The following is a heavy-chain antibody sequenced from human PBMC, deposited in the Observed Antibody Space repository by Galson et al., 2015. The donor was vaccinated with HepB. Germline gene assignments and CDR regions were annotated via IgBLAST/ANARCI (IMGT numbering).Heavy chain of an antibody. CDR1: GFTFTNYA. CDR2: IRGSSGDT. Sequence: SLRLSCAASGFTFTNYAMAWVRQAAGKGLEWVSAIRGSSGDTYYADSVKGRFTISRDYSKNTLYLQMNSLRAEDTAVYFCSGVLNPYNHYYMDVWGKGTTVTVSS. CDR3: SGVLNPYNHYYMDV. V-gene: IGHV3-23*01. J-gene: IGHJ6*03. D-gene: IGHD3-10*01.